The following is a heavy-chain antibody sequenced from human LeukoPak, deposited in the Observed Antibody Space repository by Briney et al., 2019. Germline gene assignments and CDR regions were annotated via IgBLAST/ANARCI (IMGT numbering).Heavy chain of an antibody. J-gene: IGHJ4*02. Sequence: PSETLSLTCTVSGGSISSSNYYWSWIRRPPGKELEWIASINYGGTTYYNPSLKSRVTISVDTSKNQFSLRLSSVTAADTAVYFCARYVVFGSGKYYFDYWGQGSLVTVSS. D-gene: IGHD3-10*01. CDR2: INYGGTT. CDR1: GGSISSSNYY. CDR3: ARYVVFGSGKYYFDY. V-gene: IGHV4-39*01.